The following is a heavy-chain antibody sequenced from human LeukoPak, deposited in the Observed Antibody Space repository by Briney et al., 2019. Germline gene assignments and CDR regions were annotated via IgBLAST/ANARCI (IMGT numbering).Heavy chain of an antibody. Sequence: ASVKVSCKASGSTFTYYYMHWVRQAPGQGLEWMGWINPNSGGTNFAQKFQGRVTMTRDTSISTAYMELNRLRSDDTAVYYCARGGSDYMDVWGKGTTVTISS. CDR3: ARGGSDYMDV. CDR2: INPNSGGT. CDR1: GSTFTYYY. V-gene: IGHV1-2*02. J-gene: IGHJ6*03.